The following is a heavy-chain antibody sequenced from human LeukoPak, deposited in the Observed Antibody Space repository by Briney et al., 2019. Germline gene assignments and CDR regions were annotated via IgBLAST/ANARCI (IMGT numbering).Heavy chain of an antibody. J-gene: IGHJ5*02. D-gene: IGHD2-8*01. CDR1: GFTFSGSA. CDR3: ATRMAGA. V-gene: IGHV3-23*01. CDR2: ISGSGGST. Sequence: LTGGSLRLSCAASGFTFSGSAMHWVRQAPGKGLEWVSAISGSGGSTYYADSVKGRFTISRDNSKNTLYLQMNSLRAEDTAVYYCATRMAGAWGQGTLVTVSS.